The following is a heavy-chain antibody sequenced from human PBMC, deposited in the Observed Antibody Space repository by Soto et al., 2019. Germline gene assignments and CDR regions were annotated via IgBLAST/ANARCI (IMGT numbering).Heavy chain of an antibody. Sequence: QVQLQESGPGLVQPSETLSLTCTVSGGSVSSGSYYWSWIRQPPGKGLEWIGYISNIGSTNYNPSLKSRVTISVDTSKNQFSLRLSSVTAADTAVYYCARGPDYWGQGTLVTVSS. J-gene: IGHJ4*02. CDR1: GGSVSSGSYY. CDR3: ARGPDY. CDR2: ISNIGST. V-gene: IGHV4-61*01.